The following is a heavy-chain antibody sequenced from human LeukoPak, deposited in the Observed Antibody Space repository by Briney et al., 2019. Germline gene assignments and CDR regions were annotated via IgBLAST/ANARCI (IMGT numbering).Heavy chain of an antibody. V-gene: IGHV3-48*03. J-gene: IGHJ4*02. CDR1: GFTFSNYE. Sequence: PGGSLRLSCAASGFTFSNYEMIWVRQAPGKGLEWVSYISSSDRTISCSTIYYADSVKGRFTISRDSSKNTLYLQMNKLGAEDTAVYYCARGGGGNSDFLTTYTGASLSFDYWGQGALVTVSS. D-gene: IGHD3-9*01. CDR3: ARGGGGNSDFLTTYTGASLSFDY. CDR2: ISSSDRTISCSTI.